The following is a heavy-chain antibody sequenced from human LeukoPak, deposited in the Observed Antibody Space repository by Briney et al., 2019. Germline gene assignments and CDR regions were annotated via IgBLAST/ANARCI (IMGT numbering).Heavy chain of an antibody. V-gene: IGHV3-23*01. D-gene: IGHD3-22*01. CDR1: EFTFNHYA. CDR3: AKSAYYDSSGFYREYYFVH. J-gene: IGHJ4*02. Sequence: GGSLRLSCAASEFTFNHYAMSWVRQTPGKGLEWVSSISGGGGSTYYADSVKGRFTISRDNSKNTLFLQMSSLTAGDTAVYYCAKSAYYDSSGFYREYYFVHWGQGTLVTVSS. CDR2: ISGGGGST.